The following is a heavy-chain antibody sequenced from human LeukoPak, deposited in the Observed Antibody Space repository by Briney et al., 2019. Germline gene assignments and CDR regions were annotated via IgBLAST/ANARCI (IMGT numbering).Heavy chain of an antibody. CDR2: IFHDGVT. Sequence: PSETLSLTCAVSGASVGGNHWSWIRQSPEKGLEWIGNIFHDGVTDYNPSFKSRVTMLPDTSKNQFSLRLTSVTAADTAVYYCATGYNDFRVEGRYFYSWGQGTLVTVSS. V-gene: IGHV4-59*02. J-gene: IGHJ4*02. D-gene: IGHD4-11*01. CDR3: ATGYNDFRVEGRYFYS. CDR1: GASVGGNH.